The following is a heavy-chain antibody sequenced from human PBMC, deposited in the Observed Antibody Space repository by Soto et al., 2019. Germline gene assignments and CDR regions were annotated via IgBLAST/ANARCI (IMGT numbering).Heavy chain of an antibody. D-gene: IGHD6-19*01. J-gene: IGHJ5*02. CDR2: IKQDASEK. CDR1: GFTFSSYW. V-gene: IGHV3-7*01. CDR3: AREESDSSADLFDP. Sequence: EVQLVESGGGLVQPGGSLRLSCAASGFTFSSYWMSWVRQAPGKGLEWVANIKQDASEKYYVDSVKGRFTISRDNAKNSLYLQMHSLSAEDTAVYYCAREESDSSADLFDPWGQGTLVTVSS.